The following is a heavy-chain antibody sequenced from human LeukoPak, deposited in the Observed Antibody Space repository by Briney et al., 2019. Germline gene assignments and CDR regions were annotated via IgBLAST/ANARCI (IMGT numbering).Heavy chain of an antibody. CDR1: GGSFSGYY. J-gene: IGHJ4*02. V-gene: IGHV4-34*01. Sequence: PSETLSLTCAVYGGSFSGYYWSWIRQPPVKGQEWIGEINHRGSTNDKPSLKSRVTISVDTSKNQVCRKLSSVSAADTAVYYCARVGSGTRYDFRAGPFDYWGQGALVTVSS. CDR2: INHRGST. D-gene: IGHD3-16*01. CDR3: ARVGSGTRYDFRAGPFDY.